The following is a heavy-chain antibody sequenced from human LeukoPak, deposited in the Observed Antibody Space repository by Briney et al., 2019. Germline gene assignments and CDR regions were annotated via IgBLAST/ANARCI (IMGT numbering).Heavy chain of an antibody. J-gene: IGHJ4*02. D-gene: IGHD6-13*01. CDR2: IYYSGNT. Sequence: SETLSLTCTVSGGSIRSYYWSWIRQPPGKGLEWIGYIYYSGNTNYNPSLKSRVTISVDTSKNQFSLRLSSVTAAGTAVYYCARTSIAAAGTIDDWGQGTLVTVSS. V-gene: IGHV4-59*08. CDR3: ARTSIAAAGTIDD. CDR1: GGSIRSYY.